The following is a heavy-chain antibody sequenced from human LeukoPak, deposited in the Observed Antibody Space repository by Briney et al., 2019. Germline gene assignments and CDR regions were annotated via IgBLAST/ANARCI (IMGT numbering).Heavy chain of an antibody. J-gene: IGHJ4*02. Sequence: GGSLRLSCAASGFKFDDYGMSWVRQAPGKGLEWVSYISSSGSTIYYADSVKGRFTISRDNATNSLYLQMNSLRAEDTAVYYCARGIAAALDYWGQGTLVTVSS. CDR1: GFKFDDYG. V-gene: IGHV3-48*03. CDR2: ISSSGSTI. CDR3: ARGIAAALDY. D-gene: IGHD6-13*01.